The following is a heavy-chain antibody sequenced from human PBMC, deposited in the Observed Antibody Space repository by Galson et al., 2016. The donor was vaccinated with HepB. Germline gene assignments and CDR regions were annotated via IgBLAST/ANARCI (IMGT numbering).Heavy chain of an antibody. CDR3: ARAVSWDYGDYAGY. CDR2: ISSSSSYI. J-gene: IGHJ4*02. CDR1: GFTFSSYS. V-gene: IGHV3-21*01. D-gene: IGHD4-17*01. Sequence: SLRLSCAASGFTFSSYSMNWVRQAPGKGLEWVSCISSSSSYIYYGDSVKGRITISRDNAKNSLYLQMNSLRAEDTAVYYCARAVSWDYGDYAGYWGQGTLFTVSS.